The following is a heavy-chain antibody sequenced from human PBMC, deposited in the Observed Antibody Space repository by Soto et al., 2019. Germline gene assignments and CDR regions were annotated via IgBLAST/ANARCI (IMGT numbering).Heavy chain of an antibody. J-gene: IGHJ4*02. Sequence: PSETLSLTCTVSGGSISSYYWSWIRQPPGKGLEWIGYIYYSGSTNYNPSLKSRVTISVDTSKNQFSLNLSSVTAADTAVYYCARDGRFWSGYYKGFDYWGRGTLVTVSS. CDR1: GGSISSYY. CDR2: IYYSGST. V-gene: IGHV4-59*01. CDR3: ARDGRFWSGYYKGFDY. D-gene: IGHD3-3*01.